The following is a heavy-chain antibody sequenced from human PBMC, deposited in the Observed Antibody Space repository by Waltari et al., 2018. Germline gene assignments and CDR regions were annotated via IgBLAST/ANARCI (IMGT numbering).Heavy chain of an antibody. Sequence: QLQLQESGPGLVKPSGTLSLTCAVSGDSMSSNYWWSWVRQPRQKGLEWISQIYRSGRTNYNPSLESRVTISMDTSNSQFSMKLTSTTAADTAIYYCARDRGRGLYLDSWGQGTLVTVSP. CDR1: GDSMSSNYW. V-gene: IGHV4-4*02. CDR2: IYRSGRT. J-gene: IGHJ4*02. D-gene: IGHD2-15*01. CDR3: ARDRGRGLYLDS.